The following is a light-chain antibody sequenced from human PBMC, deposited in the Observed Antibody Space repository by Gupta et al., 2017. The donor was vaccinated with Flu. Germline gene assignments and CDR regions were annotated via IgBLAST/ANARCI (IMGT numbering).Light chain of an antibody. V-gene: IGKV1-8*01. Sequence: AIRMTHSPSSFSASTGDRVTITCRASQSISSYLAWYQQKPGKAPKLLIYAASRVQSGVPSRFRSSGXGTXFTLTIXRLQSEDFATYHYQQDPSLPGTFGXGTKVEIK. CDR1: QSISSY. CDR2: AAS. CDR3: QQDPSLPGT. J-gene: IGKJ1*01.